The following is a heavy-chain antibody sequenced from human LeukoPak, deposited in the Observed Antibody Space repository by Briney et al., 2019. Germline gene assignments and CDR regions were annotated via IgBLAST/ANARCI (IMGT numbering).Heavy chain of an antibody. CDR3: ARDLSF. Sequence: GGSLRLSCAASGFPFTSYSMNWVRQAPGKGLEWVSYISSSSTINYADSVGGRFTISRDNAKNSLYLQMNSLRDEDTAVYYCARDLSFWGQGTLVTVSS. CDR1: GFPFTSYS. J-gene: IGHJ4*02. V-gene: IGHV3-48*02. CDR2: ISSSSTI.